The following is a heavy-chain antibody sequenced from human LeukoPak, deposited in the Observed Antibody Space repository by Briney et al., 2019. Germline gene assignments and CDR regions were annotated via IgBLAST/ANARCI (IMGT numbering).Heavy chain of an antibody. CDR2: INPNSGGT. Sequence: GASVKVSCKASGYTFTGHYMHWVRQAPGQGLEWMGWINPNSGGTNYAQKFQGRVTMTRDTSISTAYMELSRLRSDDTAVYYCARERTLVLLWFGETSNQFDYWGQGTLVTVSS. V-gene: IGHV1-2*02. CDR1: GYTFTGHY. J-gene: IGHJ4*02. D-gene: IGHD3-10*01. CDR3: ARERTLVLLWFGETSNQFDY.